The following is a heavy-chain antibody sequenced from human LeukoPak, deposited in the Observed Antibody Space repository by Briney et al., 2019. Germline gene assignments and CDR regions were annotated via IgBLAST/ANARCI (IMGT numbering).Heavy chain of an antibody. Sequence: PSETLSLTCTVSGGSISSYYWSWIRQPPGKGLEWIGYIYYSGSTNYNPSLKSRVTISVDTSKNQFSLKLSSVTAADTAVYYCVRGLQRDYYYYYMDVWGKGTTVTVSS. CDR1: GGSISSYY. D-gene: IGHD4-11*01. CDR2: IYYSGST. V-gene: IGHV4-59*01. CDR3: VRGLQRDYYYYYMDV. J-gene: IGHJ6*03.